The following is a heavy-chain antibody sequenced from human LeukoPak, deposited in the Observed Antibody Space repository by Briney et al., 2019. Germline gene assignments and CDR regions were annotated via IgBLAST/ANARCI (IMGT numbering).Heavy chain of an antibody. CDR1: GFTFSSYA. J-gene: IGHJ1*01. V-gene: IGHV3-23*01. CDR2: ITGSGGRT. CDR3: AREAAAGTYFQH. Sequence: GGSLRLSCAASGFTFSSYAMNWVRQAPGKGLEWVSAITGSGGRTYYADSVKGRFTISRDNSKNTLYLQMNSLRAEDTAIYYCAREAAAGTYFQHWGQGTLVTVSS. D-gene: IGHD6-13*01.